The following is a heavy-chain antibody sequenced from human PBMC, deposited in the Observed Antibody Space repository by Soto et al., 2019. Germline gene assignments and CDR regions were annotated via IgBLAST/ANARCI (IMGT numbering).Heavy chain of an antibody. V-gene: IGHV3-30*18. CDR3: AKVRSAYCASAACYAMDA. CDR2: ISYDGASE. Sequence: LRLSCEGSPFNFRGHGMEWVRQAPGKGLEWVAVISYDGASEYYADSVKGRFTISRDNSRNTLYLQMSSLREDDTAVYYCAKVRSAYCASAACYAMDAWGQGAPVTVSS. J-gene: IGHJ6*02. CDR1: PFNFRGHG. D-gene: IGHD2-21*01.